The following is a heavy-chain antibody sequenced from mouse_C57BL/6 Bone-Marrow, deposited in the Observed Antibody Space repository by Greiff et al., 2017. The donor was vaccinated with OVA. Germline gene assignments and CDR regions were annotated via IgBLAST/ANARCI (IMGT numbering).Heavy chain of an antibody. Sequence: QVQLKESGAELAKPGASVKLSCKASGYTFTSYWMHWVKQRPGQGLEWIGYINPSSGYTKYNQKFKDKATSTADKSSSTAYMQLSSLTYEDSAVYCCARKLRHFDYWGQGTTLTVSS. CDR1: GYTFTSYW. D-gene: IGHD3-2*02. CDR3: ARKLRHFDY. CDR2: INPSSGYT. V-gene: IGHV1-7*01. J-gene: IGHJ2*01.